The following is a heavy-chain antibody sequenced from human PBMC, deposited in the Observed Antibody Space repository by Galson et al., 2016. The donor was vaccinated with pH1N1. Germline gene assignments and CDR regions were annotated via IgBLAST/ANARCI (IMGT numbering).Heavy chain of an antibody. D-gene: IGHD5-18*01. J-gene: IGHJ6*03. CDR3: ARRSASSYGRAQYYMDV. V-gene: IGHV5-51*01. CDR1: GYIFTNYW. Sequence: SGAEVKQPGESLKISCEGSGYIFTNYWIGWVRQMPGKGLELMGIIYPGDSDTRYSPSFQGRVTISVDKSINIAYLQWSNLKASDTAIYFWARRSASSYGRAQYYMDVWGKGTRVTVSS. CDR2: IYPGDSDT.